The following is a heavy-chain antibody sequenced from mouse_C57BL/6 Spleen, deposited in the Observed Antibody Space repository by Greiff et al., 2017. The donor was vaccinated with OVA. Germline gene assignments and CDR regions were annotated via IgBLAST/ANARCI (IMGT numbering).Heavy chain of an antibody. D-gene: IGHD1-1*01. CDR1: GYAFSSSW. CDR2: IYPGDGDT. V-gene: IGHV1-82*01. CDR3: ARKRYYGSSDWYFDV. Sequence: VKLVESGPELVKPGASVKISCKASGYAFSSSWMNWVKQRPGKGLEWIGRIYPGDGDTNYNGKFKGKATLTADKSSSTAYMQLSSLTSEDSAVYFCARKRYYGSSDWYFDVWGTGTTVTVSS. J-gene: IGHJ1*03.